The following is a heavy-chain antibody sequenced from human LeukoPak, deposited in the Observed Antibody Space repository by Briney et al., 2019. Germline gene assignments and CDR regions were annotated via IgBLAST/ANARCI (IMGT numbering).Heavy chain of an antibody. V-gene: IGHV4-34*01. CDR3: VTRGTASRLLDS. CDR1: GGSFSGYY. D-gene: IGHD1/OR15-1a*01. CDR2: INHSGST. Sequence: SETLSLTCAVYGGSFSGYYWSWIRQPPGKGLEWIGEINHSGSTNYNPSLKSRVTISVDKSNNQFSLKLSSVTAADTAVYYCVTRGTASRLLDSWGQGTLVTVSS. J-gene: IGHJ4*02.